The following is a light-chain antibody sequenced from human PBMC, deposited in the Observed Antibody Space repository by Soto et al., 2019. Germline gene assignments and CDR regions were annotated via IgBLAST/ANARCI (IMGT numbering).Light chain of an antibody. CDR3: QQYNSYRVT. Sequence: DIQMTQSPSTLSASVGYRFTITCRASQSISSWLAWYQQKPGKAPKLLIYKASSLESGVPSRFSGSGSGTEFTLTISSLQPDDFETYYCQQYNSYRVTFGPGTKVDIK. CDR2: KAS. CDR1: QSISSW. V-gene: IGKV1-5*03. J-gene: IGKJ3*01.